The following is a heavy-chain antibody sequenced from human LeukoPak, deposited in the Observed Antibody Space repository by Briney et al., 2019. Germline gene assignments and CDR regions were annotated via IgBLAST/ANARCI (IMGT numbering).Heavy chain of an antibody. Sequence: SETLSLTCTVSGGSISSYYWSWIRQPAGKGLEWIGRIYTSGSTNYNPSLKSRVTMSVGTSKNQFSLKLSSVTAADTAVYYCARDPLEYCSGGSCYYYYGMDVWGQGTTVTVSS. CDR1: GGSISSYY. D-gene: IGHD2-15*01. CDR2: IYTSGST. J-gene: IGHJ6*02. V-gene: IGHV4-4*07. CDR3: ARDPLEYCSGGSCYYYYGMDV.